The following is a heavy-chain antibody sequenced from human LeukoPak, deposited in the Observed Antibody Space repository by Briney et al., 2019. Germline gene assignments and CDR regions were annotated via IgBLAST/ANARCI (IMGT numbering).Heavy chain of an antibody. V-gene: IGHV1-2*02. D-gene: IGHD5-12*01. CDR3: ARGRGWLRLDF. Sequence: ASVKVSCKASGYTFSGYYIHWVRQAPGQGVEWMGWIDDSGDTYYARNFQGRVTMTRDTSISTSYMDLSSLTSDATAIYHCARGRGWLRLDFWGQGTLVTVSS. J-gene: IGHJ4*02. CDR1: GYTFSGYY. CDR2: IDDSGDT.